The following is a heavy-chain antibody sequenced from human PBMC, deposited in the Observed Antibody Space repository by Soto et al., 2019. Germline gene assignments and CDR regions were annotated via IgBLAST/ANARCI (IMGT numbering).Heavy chain of an antibody. Sequence: EVQLLESGGGLVQPGVSLRLSCAASGFSFYNSAMTWVRQAPGKGLEWVSTISGGGGYTYYAASVKGRFTVSRDNSKNTVDLQMNSLRAEDTAVYYCAKASRGYSFGDWGRGTLVTVSA. CDR1: GFSFYNSA. D-gene: IGHD5-12*01. V-gene: IGHV3-23*01. CDR3: AKASRGYSFGD. CDR2: ISGGGGYT. J-gene: IGHJ4*02.